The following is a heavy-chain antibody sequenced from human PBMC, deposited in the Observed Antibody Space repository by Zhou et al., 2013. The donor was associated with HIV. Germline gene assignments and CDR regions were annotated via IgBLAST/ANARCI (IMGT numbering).Heavy chain of an antibody. CDR2: TIPIFGTA. V-gene: IGHV1-69*01. CDR1: GYTFSSYG. D-gene: IGHD3-22*01. J-gene: IGHJ6*02. Sequence: QVQLVQSGAEVKKPGASVNVSCKASGYTFSSYGISWVRQAPRQGLEWMGGTIPIFGTANYAQKFQGRVTITTDESTRTAYMELSSLRSEDTAVYYCARDREYYYEYIGPQGVYYYYGMDVWGQGTTVTVSS. CDR3: ARDREYYYEYIGPQGVYYYYGMDV.